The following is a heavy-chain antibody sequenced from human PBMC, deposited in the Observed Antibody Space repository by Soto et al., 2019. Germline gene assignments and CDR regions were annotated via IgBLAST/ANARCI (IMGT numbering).Heavy chain of an antibody. V-gene: IGHV3-23*01. J-gene: IGHJ4*02. D-gene: IGHD2-8*01. Sequence: GGSLRLSCAASGFTFSTYAMSWVRQAPGKGLEWVPAISGGGGSTYYAASVKGRFTISRDNSKNTLYLQMNSLRAEDTAVYYCAKDEYCTNGVCNWTHWGQGTLVTLSS. CDR2: ISGGGGST. CDR3: AKDEYCTNGVCNWTH. CDR1: GFTFSTYA.